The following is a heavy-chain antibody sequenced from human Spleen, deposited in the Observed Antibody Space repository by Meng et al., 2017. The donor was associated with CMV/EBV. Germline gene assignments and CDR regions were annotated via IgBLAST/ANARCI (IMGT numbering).Heavy chain of an antibody. V-gene: IGHV3-74*01. Sequence: GGSLRLSCAASGFTFKTYYMHWVRQAPGEGLVWVSRINTDGSSISYVDSVKGRFTISRDNAKNTLYLQMNSLRVEDTAVYYCVRDKEDFHYFDYWGQGTLVTVSS. D-gene: IGHD2/OR15-2a*01. CDR3: VRDKEDFHYFDY. CDR2: INTDGSSI. CDR1: GFTFKTYY. J-gene: IGHJ4*02.